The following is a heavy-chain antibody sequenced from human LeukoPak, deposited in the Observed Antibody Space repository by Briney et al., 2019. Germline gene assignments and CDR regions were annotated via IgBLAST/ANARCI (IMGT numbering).Heavy chain of an antibody. V-gene: IGHV3-23*01. D-gene: IGHD2-21*02. CDR2: ISGSGGST. CDR3: AQTLIGGDSYYFDS. CDR1: GFTFSSYA. Sequence: WGSLRLSCAASGFTFSSYAMRWVRQAPGKGLEWVSAISGSGGSTYYANSVKGRFTISRDTCKNTLYLQMNSRRPEDTAVYYCAQTLIGGDSYYFDSSGQGTLVTVSS. J-gene: IGHJ4*02.